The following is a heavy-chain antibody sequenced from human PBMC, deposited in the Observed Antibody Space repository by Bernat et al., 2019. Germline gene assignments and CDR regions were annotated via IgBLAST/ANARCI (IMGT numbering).Heavy chain of an antibody. CDR3: ARESRQLPI. V-gene: IGHV3-11*06. CDR2: ISSSSSYT. D-gene: IGHD2-2*01. CDR1: GFSFSDFY. Sequence: QVQLVESGGGLVKPGGSLRLSCTASGFSFSDFYMSWIRQAPGKGLEWVSFISSSSSYTNYVDSVKGRFTISRDNAKNSLYLQMNSLRAEDTAMYYCARESRQLPIWGLGTLVPVSS. J-gene: IGHJ4*02.